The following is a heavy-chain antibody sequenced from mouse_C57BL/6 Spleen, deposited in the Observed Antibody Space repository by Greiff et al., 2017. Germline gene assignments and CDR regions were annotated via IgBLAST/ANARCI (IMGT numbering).Heavy chain of an antibody. D-gene: IGHD3-2*02. J-gene: IGHJ3*01. CDR1: GYTFTSYW. CDR2: IDPSDSYT. CDR3: ARTTAQAWFAY. Sequence: VQLQQPGAELVRPGTSVKLSCKASGYTFTSYWMHWVKQRPGQGLEWIGVIDPSDSYTNYNQKFKGKATLTVATSSSTAYMQLSSLTSEDSAVYYCARTTAQAWFAYWGQGTLVTVSA. V-gene: IGHV1-59*01.